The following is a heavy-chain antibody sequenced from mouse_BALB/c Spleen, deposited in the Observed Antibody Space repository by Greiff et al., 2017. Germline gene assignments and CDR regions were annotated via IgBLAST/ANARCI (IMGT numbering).Heavy chain of an antibody. Sequence: QVQLQQSGAGLVKPGASVKLSCKASGYTFTEYIIHWVKQRSGQGLEWIGWFYPGSGSIKYNEKFKDEATLTADKSSSTVYMELKSLTSEDSAVYYCARTDSPLYYAMDYWGQGTSVTVSS. D-gene: IGHD6-1*01. CDR1: GYTFTEYI. CDR2: FYPGSGSI. V-gene: IGHV1-62-2*01. CDR3: ARTDSPLYYAMDY. J-gene: IGHJ4*01.